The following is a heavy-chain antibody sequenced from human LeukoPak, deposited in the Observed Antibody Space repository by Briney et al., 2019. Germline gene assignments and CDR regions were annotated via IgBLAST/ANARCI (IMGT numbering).Heavy chain of an antibody. CDR3: AKQSNNHYYQKASDY. D-gene: IGHD1-26*01. Sequence: GRSLRLSCAASEFTLSNYAMHWVRQAPGKGLEWVAAISDDGNNAYYSDSAKGRLTISRDNSNNTLYLQMNSLRAEDTAVYFCAKQSNNHYYQKASDYWGQGTLVTVSS. CDR2: ISDDGNNA. V-gene: IGHV3-30-3*01. CDR1: EFTLSNYA. J-gene: IGHJ4*02.